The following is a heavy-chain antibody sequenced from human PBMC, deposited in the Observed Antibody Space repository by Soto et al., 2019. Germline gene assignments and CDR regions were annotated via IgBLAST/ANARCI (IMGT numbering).Heavy chain of an antibody. J-gene: IGHJ4*02. V-gene: IGHV3-21*01. CDR2: ISSSSSYI. Sequence: EVQLLESGGGLVQPGGSLRLSCAASGFTFSSYSMNWVRQAPGKGLEWVSSISSSSSYIYYADSVKGRFTISRDNAKNSLYLQMNSLRAEDTAVYYCARERGYSYGAYATDYWGQGTLVTVSS. CDR3: ARERGYSYGAYATDY. CDR1: GFTFSSYS. D-gene: IGHD5-18*01.